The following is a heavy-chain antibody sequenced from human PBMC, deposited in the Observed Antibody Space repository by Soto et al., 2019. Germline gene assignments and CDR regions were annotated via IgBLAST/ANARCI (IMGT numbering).Heavy chain of an antibody. J-gene: IGHJ5*02. CDR2: IIPIFGTA. Sequence: SVKVSCKASGGTFSSYAISWVRQAPGQGLEWMGGIIPIFGTANYAQKFQGRVTITADESTSTAYMELSSLRSEDTAVYYCARSFARYSSSWYWFDPWGQGTLVTVSS. CDR1: GGTFSSYA. CDR3: ARSFARYSSSWYWFDP. D-gene: IGHD6-13*01. V-gene: IGHV1-69*13.